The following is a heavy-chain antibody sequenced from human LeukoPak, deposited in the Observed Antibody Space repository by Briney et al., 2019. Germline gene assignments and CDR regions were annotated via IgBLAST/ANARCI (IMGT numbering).Heavy chain of an antibody. D-gene: IGHD5-18*01. CDR1: GFTFSSSG. CDR2: IVGSGVTT. CDR3: ARDERWIQFNY. Sequence: GGSLRLSCAASGFTFSSSGMHWVRQAPGKGLEWVSGIVGSGVTTYYADSVKGRFTISRDNSKDTLYLHMKGLRVEDTAIYYCARDERWIQFNYWGQGTLVTVSS. J-gene: IGHJ4*02. V-gene: IGHV3-23*01.